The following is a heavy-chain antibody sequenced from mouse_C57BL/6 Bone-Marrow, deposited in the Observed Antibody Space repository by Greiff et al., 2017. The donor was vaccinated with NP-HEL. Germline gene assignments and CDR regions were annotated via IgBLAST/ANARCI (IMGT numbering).Heavy chain of an antibody. CDR1: GFTFSSYA. J-gene: IGHJ2*01. CDR2: ISSGGDYI. Sequence: EVMLVESGEGLVKPGGSLKLSCAASGFTFSSYAMSWVRQTPEKRLEWVAYISSGGDYIYYAATVKGRFTISRDNARNTLYLQMSSLKSEDTAVYYCTRGEGYDYDDFDDWGQGTTLTVSS. V-gene: IGHV5-9-1*02. D-gene: IGHD2-4*01. CDR3: TRGEGYDYDDFDD.